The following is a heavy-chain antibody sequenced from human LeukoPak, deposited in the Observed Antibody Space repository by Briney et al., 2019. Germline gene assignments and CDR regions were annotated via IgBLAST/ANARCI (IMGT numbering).Heavy chain of an antibody. CDR3: ARATRRRAAGTYYYYYYMDV. V-gene: IGHV1-8*01. J-gene: IGHJ6*03. D-gene: IGHD6-13*01. Sequence: ASVKVSCKASGYTFTSYDINWVRQATGQGLEWMGWMNPNSGNTGYAQKFQGRVTMTRNTSISTAYMELSSLRSEDTAVYYCARATRRRAAGTYYYYYYMDVWGKGTTVTVSS. CDR1: GYTFTSYD. CDR2: MNPNSGNT.